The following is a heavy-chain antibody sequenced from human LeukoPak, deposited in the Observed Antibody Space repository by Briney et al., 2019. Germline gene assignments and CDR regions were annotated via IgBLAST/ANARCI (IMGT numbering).Heavy chain of an antibody. V-gene: IGHV3-7*01. CDR2: IKQDGSEK. J-gene: IGHJ4*02. CDR1: GFTFSSYW. CDR3: ARAGLLWFGELFDFGY. Sequence: GGSLRLSCAASGFTFSSYWMSWVRQAPGKGLEWVANIKQDGSEKYYVDSVKGRFTISRDNAKNSLYLQMNSLRAEDTAVYYCARAGLLWFGELFDFGYWGQGTLVTVSS. D-gene: IGHD3-10*01.